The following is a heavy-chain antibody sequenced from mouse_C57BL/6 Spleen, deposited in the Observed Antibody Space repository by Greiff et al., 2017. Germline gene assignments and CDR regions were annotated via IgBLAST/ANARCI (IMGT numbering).Heavy chain of an antibody. J-gene: IGHJ3*01. Sequence: QVQLKQPGAELVMPGASVKLSCKASGYTFTSYWMHWVKQSPGQGLEWIGEVDPSASYTNYNQKFKGKSTLTVDKSSSTAYMQLSSLTSEDSAVYYCARAANWDPFFAYWGQGTLVTVSA. CDR2: VDPSASYT. D-gene: IGHD4-1*01. V-gene: IGHV1-69*01. CDR1: GYTFTSYW. CDR3: ARAANWDPFFAY.